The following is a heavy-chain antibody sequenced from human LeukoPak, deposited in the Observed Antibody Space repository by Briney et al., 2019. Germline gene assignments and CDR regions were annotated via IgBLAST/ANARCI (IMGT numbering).Heavy chain of an antibody. Sequence: GGSLRLSCAVSGFTFNNYAMSWVRQAPGKGLEWVSGISGSGDNTYYADSVKGRFTISRGNSKNTLYVQVNSLGTEDTAAYYCAKGSYYDSSGSFYFDYWGQGTLVTVSS. V-gene: IGHV3-23*01. CDR2: ISGSGDNT. CDR3: AKGSYYDSSGSFYFDY. D-gene: IGHD3-22*01. CDR1: GFTFNNYA. J-gene: IGHJ4*02.